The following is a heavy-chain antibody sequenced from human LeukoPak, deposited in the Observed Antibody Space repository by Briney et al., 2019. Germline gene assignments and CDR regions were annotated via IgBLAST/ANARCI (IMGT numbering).Heavy chain of an antibody. V-gene: IGHV3-7*01. D-gene: IGHD3-3*01. CDR1: GFIFTNYF. Sequence: GGSLRLSCAASGFIFTNYFMSWVRQAPGKGLEWVASIKHDGSEKYYVDSVRGRFTISRDNTMNSLYLQMSSLRAEDTAVYYCATDRGWRTSGYYLYYFEHWGQGTLVTYSS. J-gene: IGHJ4*02. CDR2: IKHDGSEK. CDR3: ATDRGWRTSGYYLYYFEH.